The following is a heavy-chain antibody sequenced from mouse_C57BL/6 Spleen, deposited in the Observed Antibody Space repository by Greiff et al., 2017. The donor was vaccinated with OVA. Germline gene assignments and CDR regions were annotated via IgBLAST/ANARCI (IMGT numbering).Heavy chain of an antibody. D-gene: IGHD5-1-1*01. CDR1: GYTFTSYW. CDR3: ARVYPYAMDY. Sequence: QVQLQQPGAELVMPGASVKLSCKASGYTFTSYWMHWVKQRPGQGLEWIGEIDPSDSYTNYNQKFKGKSTLTVDKSSSTAYMQLSSLTSEDSAVYYCARVYPYAMDYWGQGTSVTVSS. J-gene: IGHJ4*01. CDR2: IDPSDSYT. V-gene: IGHV1-69*01.